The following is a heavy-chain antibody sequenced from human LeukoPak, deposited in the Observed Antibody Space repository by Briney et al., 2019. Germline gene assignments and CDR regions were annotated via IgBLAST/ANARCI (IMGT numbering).Heavy chain of an antibody. J-gene: IGHJ4*02. Sequence: GGSLRLSCAASGFTLSTYAMSWVRQTPGKGLEWVAATSSSDAGTYHADSVRGWFTISRDNSKNTLYLQMNSLRAEDAAVYFCAKAPVTSCRGAYCYPFDSWGQGTLVTVSS. D-gene: IGHD2-21*01. CDR2: TSSSDAGT. CDR3: AKAPVTSCRGAYCYPFDS. CDR1: GFTLSTYA. V-gene: IGHV3-23*01.